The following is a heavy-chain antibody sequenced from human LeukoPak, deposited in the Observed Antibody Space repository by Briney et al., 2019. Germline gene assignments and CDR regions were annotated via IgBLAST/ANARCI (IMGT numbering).Heavy chain of an antibody. D-gene: IGHD2-2*01. CDR2: IIPIFGTA. Sequence: ASVKVSCKASGGTFSSYAISWVRQAPGQGLEWMGGIIPIFGTANYAQKFQGRVTITADESTSTAYMELSSLRSEDAAVYYCARPYCSSTSCSLGSWFDPWGQGTLVTVSS. J-gene: IGHJ5*02. CDR3: ARPYCSSTSCSLGSWFDP. CDR1: GGTFSSYA. V-gene: IGHV1-69*13.